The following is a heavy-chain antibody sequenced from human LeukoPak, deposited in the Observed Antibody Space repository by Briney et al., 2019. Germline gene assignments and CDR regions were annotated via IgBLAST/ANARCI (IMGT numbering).Heavy chain of an antibody. CDR1: GGTFSSYA. V-gene: IGHV1-69*01. CDR2: IIPIFGTA. D-gene: IGHD5-18*01. J-gene: IGHJ6*03. Sequence: ASVKVSCKASGGTFSSYAISWVRQAPGQGLEWMGGIIPIFGTANYAQKFQGRVTITADESTSTAYMELSSLRSEDTAVYYCARGCSYGPYYYYYYMDVWGKGTTVTVSS. CDR3: ARGCSYGPYYYYYYMDV.